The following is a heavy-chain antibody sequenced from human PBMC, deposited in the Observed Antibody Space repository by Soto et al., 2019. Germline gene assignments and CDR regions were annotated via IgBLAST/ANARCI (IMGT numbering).Heavy chain of an antibody. Sequence: ASVKVSCKASGYTFTSYDINWVRQATGQGLEWMGWMNPNSGNTGYAQKFQGRVTMTRNTSISTAYMELSSLRSEDTAVYYCARGATFRGGSGWPGADYWGQGTLVTVSS. D-gene: IGHD6-19*01. V-gene: IGHV1-8*01. CDR3: ARGATFRGGSGWPGADY. CDR1: GYTFTSYD. J-gene: IGHJ4*02. CDR2: MNPNSGNT.